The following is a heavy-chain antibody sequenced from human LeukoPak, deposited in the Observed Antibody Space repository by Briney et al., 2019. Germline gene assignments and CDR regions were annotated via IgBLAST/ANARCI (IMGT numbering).Heavy chain of an antibody. CDR3: ARGDYYDSSGYFHPMAFDI. V-gene: IGHV1-8*03. CDR2: MNPNSGNT. D-gene: IGHD3-22*01. Sequence: SVKVSCKAAGYTFTSYDINWVRQATGQGLERMGWMNPNSGNTGYAQKFHGRVTITSNTSISTAYMEPSSLRSEDTAVYYCARGDYYDSSGYFHPMAFDIWGQGTMVTVSS. CDR1: GYTFTSYD. J-gene: IGHJ3*02.